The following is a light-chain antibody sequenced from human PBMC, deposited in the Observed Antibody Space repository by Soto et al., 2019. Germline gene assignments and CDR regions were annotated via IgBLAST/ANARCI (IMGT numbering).Light chain of an antibody. J-gene: IGKJ4*01. Sequence: EIVMTQSPATLSVSPGERATLSCRASQSVGINVAWYQQKPGQAPRLLIYGASTRATGIPARFSGSGSGTEFTLTISSLQPDDFATYYCQQYNSYPLTFGGGTKVDIK. V-gene: IGKV3-15*01. CDR2: GAS. CDR3: QQYNSYPLT. CDR1: QSVGIN.